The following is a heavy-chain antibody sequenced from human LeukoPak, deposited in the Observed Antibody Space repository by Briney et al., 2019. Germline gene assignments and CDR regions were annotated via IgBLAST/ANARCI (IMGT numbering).Heavy chain of an antibody. V-gene: IGHV4-61*02. CDR1: GGSISSGSYY. CDR3: ARPSRWLQSHFDY. J-gene: IGHJ4*02. D-gene: IGHD5-24*01. Sequence: SETLSLTCTVSGGSISSGSYYWSWIRQPAGKGLEWIGRIYTSGSTNYNPSLKSRVTISVDTSKNQFSLKLSSVTAADTAVYYCARPSRWLQSHFDYWGQGTLVTVSS. CDR2: IYTSGST.